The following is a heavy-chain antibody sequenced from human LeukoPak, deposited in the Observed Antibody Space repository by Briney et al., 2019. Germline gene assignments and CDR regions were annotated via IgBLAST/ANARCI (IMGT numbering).Heavy chain of an antibody. D-gene: IGHD6-19*01. V-gene: IGHV3-30-3*01. J-gene: IGHJ6*02. CDR1: GFTFSNYW. Sequence: GGSLRLSCAASGFTFSNYWIHWVRQVPGKGLEWVAVISYDGSNKYYADSVKGRFTISRDNSKNTLYLQMNSLRAEDTAVYYCARDMLCSGWCFAHYYYYGMDVWGQGTTVTVSS. CDR2: ISYDGSNK. CDR3: ARDMLCSGWCFAHYYYYGMDV.